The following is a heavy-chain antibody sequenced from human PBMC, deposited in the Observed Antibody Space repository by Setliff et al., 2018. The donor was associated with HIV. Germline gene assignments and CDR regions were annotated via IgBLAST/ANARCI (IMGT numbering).Heavy chain of an antibody. V-gene: IGHV3-15*01. CDR2: IKSKTDGGTT. Sequence: GGSLRLSCAASGFTFSNAWMSWVRQAPGKGLEWVGRIKSKTDGGTTDYAAPVKGRFTISRDDSNNTLYLQMNSLKTEDTAVYYCTTGPESSYGYRKDYWGQGTLVTVSS. J-gene: IGHJ4*02. D-gene: IGHD5-18*01. CDR3: TTGPESSYGYRKDY. CDR1: GFTFSNAW.